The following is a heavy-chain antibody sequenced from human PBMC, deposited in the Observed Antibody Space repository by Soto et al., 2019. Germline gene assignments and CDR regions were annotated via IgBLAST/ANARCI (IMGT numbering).Heavy chain of an antibody. CDR1: GGTFSSYA. Sequence: QVQLVQYGAEVKKPGSSVKVSCKASGGTFSSYAISWVRQAPGQGSEWMGGIIPIFGTANYAQKFQGRVKITADQSTSTADMELSSLRSEYTAVYSCARVQAGAFDIWGQGTLVTVSS. CDR3: ARVQAGAFDI. CDR2: IIPIFGTA. V-gene: IGHV1-69*01. J-gene: IGHJ3*02.